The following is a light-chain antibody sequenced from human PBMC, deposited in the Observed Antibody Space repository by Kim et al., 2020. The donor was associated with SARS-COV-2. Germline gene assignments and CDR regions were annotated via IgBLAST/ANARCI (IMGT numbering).Light chain of an antibody. Sequence: ASVGDRVTITCRASQGINTYLAWYQQKSGKVPKLLIYGASALHSGVPSRFSGSGSGTDFTLTISSLQPEDVATYYCQKYNSAPWTFGQGTKVDIK. CDR2: GAS. J-gene: IGKJ1*01. CDR3: QKYNSAPWT. CDR1: QGINTY. V-gene: IGKV1-27*01.